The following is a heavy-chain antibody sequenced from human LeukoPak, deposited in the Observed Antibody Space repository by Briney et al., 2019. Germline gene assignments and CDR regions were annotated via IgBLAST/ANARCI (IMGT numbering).Heavy chain of an antibody. J-gene: IGHJ5*01. V-gene: IGHV3-74*01. CDR1: GFTLRSNW. CDR3: ARIKSCNTYSTS. D-gene: IGHD2-15*01. Sequence: GGSLRPSCAVSGFTLRSNWLHWVRQAPGKGLVWVSRISGDGSSTNYADSVKGRFTISRDNSKNTLYLQMNSLRAEDTAVYYCARIKSCNTYSTSWGQGALVTVSS. CDR2: ISGDGSST.